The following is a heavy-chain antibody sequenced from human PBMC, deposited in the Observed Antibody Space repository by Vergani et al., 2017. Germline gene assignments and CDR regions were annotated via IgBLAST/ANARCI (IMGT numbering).Heavy chain of an antibody. CDR2: ISWNSNSI. CDR3: AKDLVTSSGGGWFDP. D-gene: IGHD6-6*01. Sequence: EVQLEESGGGLVLPGRSLRLSCVASGFTSAGYAMHWVRQAPGKGLEWVAGISWNSNSIGYADSVKGRFTNSRDNAKNSLYLQMNSLRAEDTALYYCAKDLVTSSGGGWFDPWGQGTLVTVSS. J-gene: IGHJ5*02. CDR1: GFTSAGYA. V-gene: IGHV3-9*02.